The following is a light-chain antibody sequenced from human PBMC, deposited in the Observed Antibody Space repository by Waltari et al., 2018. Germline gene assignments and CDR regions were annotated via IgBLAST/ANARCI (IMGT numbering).Light chain of an antibody. Sequence: QTVVTQEPSLSVPPGGTVTLTCALSSGSVSSTSYASWYQQTPGQAPRTLVYKGHTRSSGVPDRFSGSSLWNKAALTSTGAQADDESDYYCLLYMGSGIWVFGGGTKLTVL. J-gene: IGLJ3*02. CDR2: KGH. CDR1: SGSVSSTSY. CDR3: LLYMGSGIWV. V-gene: IGLV8-61*01.